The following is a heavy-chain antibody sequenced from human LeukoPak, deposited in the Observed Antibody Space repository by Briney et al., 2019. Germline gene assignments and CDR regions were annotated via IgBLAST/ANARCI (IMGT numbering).Heavy chain of an antibody. Sequence: GGSLRLSCAASGFTFSSYGMHWVRQAPGKGLEWVAVIWYDGSNKYYADSVKGRFTISRDNAKNSLYLQMNSLRAEDTAVYYCAREKAYYDSSGYCDYWGQGTLVTVSS. J-gene: IGHJ4*02. CDR3: AREKAYYDSSGYCDY. D-gene: IGHD3-22*01. CDR2: IWYDGSNK. V-gene: IGHV3-33*01. CDR1: GFTFSSYG.